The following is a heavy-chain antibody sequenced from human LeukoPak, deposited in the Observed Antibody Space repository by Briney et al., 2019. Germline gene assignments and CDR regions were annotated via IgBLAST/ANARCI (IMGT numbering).Heavy chain of an antibody. J-gene: IGHJ3*02. CDR3: AISNIGTSRNSYNI. CDR2: ITAGYGDT. D-gene: IGHD2/OR15-2a*01. CDR1: GYTFTNYV. V-gene: IGHV1-3*03. Sequence: ASVTVSCKASGYTFTNYVIHWVRQAPGQRPEWMGWITAGYGDTRYSQEFQGRVSITTDTPASTAYMELTSLRSEDMAVYYCAISNIGTSRNSYNIWGQGTMVTVSS.